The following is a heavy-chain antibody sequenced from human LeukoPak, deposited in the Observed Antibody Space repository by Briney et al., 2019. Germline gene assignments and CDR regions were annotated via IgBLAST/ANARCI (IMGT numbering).Heavy chain of an antibody. Sequence: PGGSLRLSCAASGFTLSSNYMSWVRQAPGKGLEWVSVFYSGGSTYYADSVKGRFTISRDNSKNTLYLQMNSLRAEDTAVYYCARGEYYYDSSGYYQFYYFDYWGQGTLVTVSS. V-gene: IGHV3-53*01. CDR1: GFTLSSNY. D-gene: IGHD3-22*01. CDR3: ARGEYYYDSSGYYQFYYFDY. J-gene: IGHJ4*02. CDR2: FYSGGST.